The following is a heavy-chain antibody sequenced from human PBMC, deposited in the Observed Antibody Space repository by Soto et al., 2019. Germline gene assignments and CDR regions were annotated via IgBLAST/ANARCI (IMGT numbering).Heavy chain of an antibody. CDR2: ISGLDEST. Sequence: EVQLLESGGDLAQPGGSWRLSCAASGFPFSRHALSWVRQAPGKGLEWVSGISGLDESTYYADSVKGRFTISKDNSKNTLYLQMNSLRAEDTAVYYCVKVGTVAGTDYWGQGTLVTVSS. CDR3: VKVGTVAGTDY. D-gene: IGHD6-19*01. J-gene: IGHJ4*02. V-gene: IGHV3-23*01. CDR1: GFPFSRHA.